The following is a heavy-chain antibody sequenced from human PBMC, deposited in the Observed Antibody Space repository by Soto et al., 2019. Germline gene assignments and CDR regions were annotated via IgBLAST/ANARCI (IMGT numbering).Heavy chain of an antibody. D-gene: IGHD2-15*01. V-gene: IGHV4-34*01. CDR3: ARFSLDTLDY. Sequence: PSETLSLTCAVYGGSFSGYYWRWIRQRPGKGLEWIGEINHSGSTNYNPSLKSRVTISVDTSKNQFSLKLSSVIVADTAVYYCARFSLDTLDYWGQGTLVTVSS. CDR2: INHSGST. CDR1: GGSFSGYY. J-gene: IGHJ4*01.